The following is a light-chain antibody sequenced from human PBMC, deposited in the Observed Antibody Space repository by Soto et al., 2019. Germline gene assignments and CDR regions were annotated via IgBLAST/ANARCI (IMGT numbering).Light chain of an antibody. CDR1: QSISRW. CDR2: DAS. Sequence: DIQLTQSPSVQSASVGDRVTITCRASQSISRWLAWYQQKPGKAPKLLIYDASSLESGVPSRFSGSGSGTEFTLTISSLEPEDFAVYYCQQRSNWPPITFGQGTRLEIK. CDR3: QQRSNWPPIT. V-gene: IGKV1-5*01. J-gene: IGKJ5*01.